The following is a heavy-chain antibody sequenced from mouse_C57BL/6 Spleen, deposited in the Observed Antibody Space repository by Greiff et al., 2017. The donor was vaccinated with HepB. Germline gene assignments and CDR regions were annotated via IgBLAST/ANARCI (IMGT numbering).Heavy chain of an antibody. CDR1: GFNIKDDY. D-gene: IGHD1-1*01. Sequence: EVQRVESGAELVRPGASVKLSCTASGFNIKDDYMHWVKQRPEQGLEWIGWIDPENGDTEYASKFQGKATITADTSSNTAYLQLSSLTSEDTAVYYCTRTVVARYFDVWGTGTTVTVSS. CDR3: TRTVVARYFDV. V-gene: IGHV14-4*01. J-gene: IGHJ1*03. CDR2: IDPENGDT.